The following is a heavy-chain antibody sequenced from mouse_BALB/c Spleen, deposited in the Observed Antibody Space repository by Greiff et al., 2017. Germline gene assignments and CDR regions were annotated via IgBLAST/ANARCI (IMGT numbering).Heavy chain of an antibody. CDR3: AREETGTSLFDY. CDR2: IDPFNGGT. V-gene: IGHV1S135*01. J-gene: IGHJ2*01. CDR1: GYSFTSYY. D-gene: IGHD4-1*01. Sequence: EVKLMESGPELMKPGASVKISCKASGYSFTSYYMHWVKQSHGKSLEWIGYIDPFNGGTSYNQKFKGKATLTVDKSSSTAYMHLSSLTSEDSAVYYCAREETGTSLFDYWGQGTTLTVSS.